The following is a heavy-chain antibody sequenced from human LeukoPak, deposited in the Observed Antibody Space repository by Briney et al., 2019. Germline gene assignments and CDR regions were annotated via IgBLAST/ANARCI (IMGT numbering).Heavy chain of an antibody. V-gene: IGHV3-48*02. J-gene: IGHJ4*02. CDR1: GFTFSTYV. CDR3: ARAYCGGGFCYSGFDF. CDR2: ISSSTSTI. Sequence: GGSLRLSCAASGFTFSTYVMNWVRQAPGKGLEWVSYISSSTSTIYYEDSVKGRFTISRDYAKNSLYLQMNSLRDEDTAVYYCARAYCGGGFCYSGFDFWGQGTLVTVSS. D-gene: IGHD2-15*01.